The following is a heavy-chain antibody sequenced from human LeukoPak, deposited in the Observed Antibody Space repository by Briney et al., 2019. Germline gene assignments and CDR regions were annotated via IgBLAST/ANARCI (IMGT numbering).Heavy chain of an antibody. CDR3: ARDNSVAGDPWGMDV. D-gene: IGHD2/OR15-2a*01. CDR1: GGTFSSYA. Sequence: ASVKVSCKASGGTFSSYAISWVRQAPGQGLEWMGRIIPILGIANYAQKFQGRVTITADKSTSTAYMELSSLRSEDTAVYYCARDNSVAGDPWGMDVWGQGTTVTVSS. CDR2: IIPILGIA. J-gene: IGHJ6*02. V-gene: IGHV1-69*04.